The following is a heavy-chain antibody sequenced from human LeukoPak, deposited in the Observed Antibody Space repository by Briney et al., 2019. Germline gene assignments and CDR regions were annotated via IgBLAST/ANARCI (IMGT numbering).Heavy chain of an antibody. D-gene: IGHD6-6*01. Sequence: GGSLRLSCAASGFTFDDYAMHWVRHAPGKGLEWVSGISWNSGSIGYADSVKGRFTISRDNAKNSLYLQMHSLRAEDMALYYCAEGTEYSSSSWPDYWGQGTLVTVSS. J-gene: IGHJ4*02. CDR3: AEGTEYSSSSWPDY. CDR1: GFTFDDYA. CDR2: ISWNSGSI. V-gene: IGHV3-9*03.